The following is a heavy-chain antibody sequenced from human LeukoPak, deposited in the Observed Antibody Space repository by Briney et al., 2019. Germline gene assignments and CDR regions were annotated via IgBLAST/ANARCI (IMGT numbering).Heavy chain of an antibody. CDR3: ARDYCGGDCSPAYSYGMDV. Sequence: PGGSLRLSCAASGFTFSSYSMNWVRQAPGKGLEWVSSISSSSSYIYYADSVKGRFTISRDNAKNSLYLQMNSLRAEDTAVYYCARDYCGGDCSPAYSYGMDVWGQGTTVTVSS. V-gene: IGHV3-21*01. CDR2: ISSSSSYI. D-gene: IGHD2-21*02. CDR1: GFTFSSYS. J-gene: IGHJ6*02.